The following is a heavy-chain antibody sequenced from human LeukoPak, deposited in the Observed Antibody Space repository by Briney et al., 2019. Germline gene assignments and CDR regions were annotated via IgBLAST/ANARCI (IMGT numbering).Heavy chain of an antibody. D-gene: IGHD6-13*01. CDR2: ISGSGGST. CDR1: GFTFSSYA. V-gene: IGHV3-23*01. Sequence: GGSLRLSCAASGFTFSSYAMSWVRQAPGKGLEWISDISGSGGSTYYADSVKGRFTISRDNSKNTLYLQMNRLRAEDTAVYYCAKRGLAAALFRWGQGILVTVSS. J-gene: IGHJ4*02. CDR3: AKRGLAAALFR.